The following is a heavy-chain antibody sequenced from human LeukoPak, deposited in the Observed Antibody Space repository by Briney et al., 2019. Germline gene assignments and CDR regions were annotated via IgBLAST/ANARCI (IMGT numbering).Heavy chain of an antibody. J-gene: IGHJ4*02. D-gene: IGHD3-3*01. CDR1: GYTFTGYY. CDR3: ARGGPVLRFLEWLFEN. CDR2: INPNSGGT. Sequence: ASVKVSCKASGYTFTGYYMHWVRQAPGQGLGWMGWINPNSGGTNYAQKFQGRVTMTRDTSISTAYMELSRLRSDDTAVYYCARGGPVLRFLEWLFENWGQGTLVTVSS. V-gene: IGHV1-2*02.